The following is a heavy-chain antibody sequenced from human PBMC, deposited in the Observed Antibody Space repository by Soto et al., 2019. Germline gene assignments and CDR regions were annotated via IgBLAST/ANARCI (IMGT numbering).Heavy chain of an antibody. Sequence: SETLSLTCAVSGGSISSGGYSWSWIRQPPGKGLEWIGYIYHSGSTYYNPSLKSRVTITVHTSKIPSSPKLSSVPAADTAVYYCAIQVWGDTGNWYDPWGQGTLVTGSS. J-gene: IGHJ5*01. CDR1: GGSISSGGYS. CDR3: AIQVWGDTGNWYDP. CDR2: IYHSGST. D-gene: IGHD3-16*01. V-gene: IGHV4-30-2*03.